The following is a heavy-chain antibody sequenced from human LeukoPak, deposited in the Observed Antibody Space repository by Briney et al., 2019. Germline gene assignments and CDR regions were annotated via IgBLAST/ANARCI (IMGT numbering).Heavy chain of an antibody. J-gene: IGHJ4*02. CDR2: ISGSGGST. CDR1: GFTFSSYA. CDR3: AKANEYYDFWSGQFDY. V-gene: IGHV3-23*01. D-gene: IGHD3-3*01. Sequence: PGGSLRLSCAASGFTFSSYAMSWVRQAPGKGLEWVSAISGSGGSTYYADSVKGRFTISRDNSKNTLYLQMNSLRAEDTAVYYCAKANEYYDFWSGQFDYWGQGILVTVSS.